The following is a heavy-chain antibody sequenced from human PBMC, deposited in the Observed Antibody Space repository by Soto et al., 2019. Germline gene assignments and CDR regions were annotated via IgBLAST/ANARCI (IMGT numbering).Heavy chain of an antibody. D-gene: IGHD2-15*01. CDR3: ARRYCSGGSCYSPLDV. CDR2: IYYSGST. J-gene: IGHJ6*04. CDR1: GGSISSYY. Sequence: SETLSLTCTVSGGSISSYYWSWIRQPPGKGLEWIGYIYYSGSTNYNPSLKSRVTISVDTSKNQFSLKLSSVTAADTAVYYCARRYCSGGSCYSPLDVWGKGTTVTVSS. V-gene: IGHV4-59*08.